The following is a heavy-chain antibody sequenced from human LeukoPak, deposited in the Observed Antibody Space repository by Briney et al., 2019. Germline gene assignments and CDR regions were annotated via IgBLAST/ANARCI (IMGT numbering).Heavy chain of an antibody. CDR2: IYAKDGGT. J-gene: IGHJ3*01. Sequence: ASVKVSCKSSGYTFSDSVMHWVRQAPGQGLEWMGWIYAKDGGTNYAQKFQGRVTMTRDTSISTAYMELSRLISHDMAVYDGVREYPGGSRDGFDVWGQGTMVTVSS. CDR3: VREYPGGSRDGFDV. CDR1: GYTFSDSV. V-gene: IGHV1-2*02. D-gene: IGHD2-15*01.